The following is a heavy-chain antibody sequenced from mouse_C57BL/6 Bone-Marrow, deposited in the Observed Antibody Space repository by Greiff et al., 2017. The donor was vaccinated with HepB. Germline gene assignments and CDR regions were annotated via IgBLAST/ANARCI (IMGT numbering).Heavy chain of an antibody. CDR1: GFTFSDYY. V-gene: IGHV5-12*01. CDR3: ARRRGYFDV. Sequence: EVQGVESGGGLVQPGGSLKLSCAASGFTFSDYYMYWVRQTPEKRLEWVAYISNGGGSTYYPDTVKGRFTISRDNAKNPLYLQMSRLKSEDTAMYYCARRRGYFDVWGTGTTVTVSS. CDR2: ISNGGGST. J-gene: IGHJ1*03.